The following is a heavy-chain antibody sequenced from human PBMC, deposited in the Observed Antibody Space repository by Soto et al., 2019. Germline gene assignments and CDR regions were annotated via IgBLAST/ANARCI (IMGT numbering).Heavy chain of an antibody. CDR3: SRVRYYDILTGHDAAFDI. CDR1: GFTFSSYW. D-gene: IGHD3-9*01. V-gene: IGHV3-74*01. CDR2: INSDGSST. J-gene: IGHJ3*02. Sequence: GGSLRLSCAASGFTFSSYWKHWVRQVPGKGLVWVSRINSDGSSTSYADYVKGLLTSSRDNTKNTMNLQMNSLRAEDTAVYYCSRVRYYDILTGHDAAFDIWGQGTMVTVSS.